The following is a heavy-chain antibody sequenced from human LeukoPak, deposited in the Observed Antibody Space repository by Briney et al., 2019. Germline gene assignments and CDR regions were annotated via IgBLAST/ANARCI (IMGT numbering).Heavy chain of an antibody. CDR1: GFTFSSYA. CDR3: ARSRYLDWGGAFDM. V-gene: IGHV3-66*01. CDR2: IYSGGDT. J-gene: IGHJ3*02. Sequence: GGSLRLSCAASGFTFSSYAMTWVRQAPGKGLQWVSVIYSGGDTYYADSVRGRFTISRDVSKNTVYLQLNNLRGEDTAIYYCARSRYLDWGGAFDMWGQGTMVTVSS. D-gene: IGHD3-9*01.